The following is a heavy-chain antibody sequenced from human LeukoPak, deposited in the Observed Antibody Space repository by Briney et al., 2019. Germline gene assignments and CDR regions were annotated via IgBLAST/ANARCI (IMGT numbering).Heavy chain of an antibody. CDR1: GFTFSSYS. J-gene: IGHJ4*02. Sequence: GGSLRLSCGASGFTFSSYSMTWVRQAPGKGLEWVASISSGGSYIHSADSVKGRFTISRNNAKDSLYLQMNSLRAEDTAMYYCARESRVTLFGTAPFDYWGQGTLVTVSS. CDR3: ARESRVTLFGTAPFDY. CDR2: ISSGGSYI. D-gene: IGHD3-3*01. V-gene: IGHV3-21*06.